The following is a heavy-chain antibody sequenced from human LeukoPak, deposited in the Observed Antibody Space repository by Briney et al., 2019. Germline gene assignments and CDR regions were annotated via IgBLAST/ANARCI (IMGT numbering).Heavy chain of an antibody. CDR1: GFTFSSYV. Sequence: PGGSLRLSCSASGFTFSSYVMHWVRQAPGTGLEYVSAISTNGVSTYYADSVKGRFTISRDNSKNTQYLQMSSLRAEDTAVYYFVKDYGSSWSNWFDPWGQGTLVTVSS. J-gene: IGHJ5*02. CDR2: ISTNGVST. V-gene: IGHV3-64D*06. CDR3: VKDYGSSWSNWFDP. D-gene: IGHD6-13*01.